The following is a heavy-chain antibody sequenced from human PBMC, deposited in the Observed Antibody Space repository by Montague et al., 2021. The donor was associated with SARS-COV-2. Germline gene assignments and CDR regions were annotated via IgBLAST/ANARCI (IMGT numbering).Heavy chain of an antibody. CDR3: ARDSLVASYYYYGVDV. CDR2: IYPSGST. Sequence: SETLSLTCTVSGGSISGYYWNWIRQPPGKGLEWIGYIYPSGSTNXNPSLKSRVTMSVDTSKNQLSLNLSSVTAADTAVYYCARDSLVASYYYYGVDVWGHGTTVTVAS. CDR1: GGSISGYY. D-gene: IGHD2-2*01. J-gene: IGHJ6*02. V-gene: IGHV4-59*13.